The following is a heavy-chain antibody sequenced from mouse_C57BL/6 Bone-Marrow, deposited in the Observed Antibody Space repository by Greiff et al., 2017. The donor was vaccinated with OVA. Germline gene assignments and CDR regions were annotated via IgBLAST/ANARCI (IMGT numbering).Heavy chain of an antibody. V-gene: IGHV1-15*01. D-gene: IGHD1-1*01. Sequence: VQLQQSGAELVRPGASVTLSCKASGYTFTDYEMHWVKPTPVHGLEWIGAIDPETGGTAYNQKFKGKAILTADKTSSTAYMELRSLTSEDSAVYYCFYGSGAYWGQGTLVTVSA. CDR3: FYGSGAY. J-gene: IGHJ3*01. CDR1: GYTFTDYE. CDR2: IDPETGGT.